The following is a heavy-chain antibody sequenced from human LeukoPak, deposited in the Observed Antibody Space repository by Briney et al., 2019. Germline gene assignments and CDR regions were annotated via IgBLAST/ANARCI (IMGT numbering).Heavy chain of an antibody. V-gene: IGHV4-59*12. CDR2: IYYSGST. D-gene: IGHD3-3*01. Sequence: PSETLSLTCTVSGGSISSYYWSWIRQPPGKGLEWIGYIYYSGSTNYNPSLTSRVTISVDTSKNQFSLKLSSVTAADTAVYYCARDGGGSDFWSADAFDIWGQGTMVTVSS. CDR3: ARDGGGSDFWSADAFDI. CDR1: GGSISSYY. J-gene: IGHJ3*02.